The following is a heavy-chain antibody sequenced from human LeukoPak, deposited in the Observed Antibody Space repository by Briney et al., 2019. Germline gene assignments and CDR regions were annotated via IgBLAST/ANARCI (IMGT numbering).Heavy chain of an antibody. V-gene: IGHV3-48*04. CDR2: ISSSSSTI. CDR3: ARDSRPFYCSSTSCYGPYYYYGMDV. Sequence: PGGSLRLSCAASGFTFSSYSMNWVRQAPGKGLEWVSYISSSSSTIYYADSVKGRFTISRDNAKNSLYLQMNSLRAEDTAVYYCARDSRPFYCSSTSCYGPYYYYGMDVWGQGTTVTVSS. J-gene: IGHJ6*02. D-gene: IGHD2-2*01. CDR1: GFTFSSYS.